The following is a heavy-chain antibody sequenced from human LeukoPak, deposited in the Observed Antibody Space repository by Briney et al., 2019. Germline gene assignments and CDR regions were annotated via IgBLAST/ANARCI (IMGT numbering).Heavy chain of an antibody. V-gene: IGHV3-9*01. CDR1: GFTFDDYA. CDR2: ISWNSGSI. Sequence: GGSLRLSCAASGFTFDDYAKHWVRQAPGKGLEWVSGISWNSGSIGYADSVKGRFTISRDNAKNSLYLQMNRLRAEDTALYYCAKGMYYGSEYDAFDIWGQGTVVTVSS. J-gene: IGHJ3*02. CDR3: AKGMYYGSEYDAFDI. D-gene: IGHD3-10*01.